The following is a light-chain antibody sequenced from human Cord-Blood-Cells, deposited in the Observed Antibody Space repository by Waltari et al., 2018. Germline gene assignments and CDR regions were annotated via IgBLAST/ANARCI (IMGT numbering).Light chain of an antibody. CDR1: QSVSSN. V-gene: IGKV3-15*01. CDR3: QQYNNWQT. J-gene: IGKJ2*01. CDR2: GAS. Sequence: EIVMTQSPATLSVSPRIHSTLSCRASQSVSSNLAWYQQKPGQAPRLLIYGASTRATGIPARFSGSGSGTEFTLTISSLQSEDFAVYYCQQYNNWQTFGQGTKLEIK.